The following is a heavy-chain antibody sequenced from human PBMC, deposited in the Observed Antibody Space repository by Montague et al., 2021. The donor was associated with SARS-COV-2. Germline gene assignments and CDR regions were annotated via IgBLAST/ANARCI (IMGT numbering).Heavy chain of an antibody. J-gene: IGHJ4*02. Sequence: SETLSLTCTVSAGAIDNHYWSWIRQPPAKELEWIVYIYFSRAASYNPSLKSRVTTSVDTSRNQFSLQLTSVTAADAAVYYCARRPSSGWSFDSWGQGTQVSVSS. CDR3: ARRPSSGWSFDS. V-gene: IGHV4-59*08. CDR1: AGAIDNHY. D-gene: IGHD6-19*01. CDR2: IYFSRAA.